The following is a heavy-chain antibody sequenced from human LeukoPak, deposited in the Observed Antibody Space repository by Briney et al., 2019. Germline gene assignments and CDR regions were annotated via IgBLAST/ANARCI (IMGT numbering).Heavy chain of an antibody. D-gene: IGHD3-22*01. CDR1: GGSISSGSYY. J-gene: IGHJ4*02. CDR3: AREGWYYYDSSGYYFDY. Sequence: PSETLSLTCTVSGGSISSGSYYWSWIRQPAGKGLEWIGRIYTSGSTNYNPSLKSRVTISVDTSKNQFSLKLSSVTAADTAVYYCAREGWYYYDSSGYYFDYRGQGTLVTVSS. V-gene: IGHV4-61*02. CDR2: IYTSGST.